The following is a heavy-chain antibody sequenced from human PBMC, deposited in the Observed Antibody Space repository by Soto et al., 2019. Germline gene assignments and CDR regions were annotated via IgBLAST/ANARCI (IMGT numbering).Heavy chain of an antibody. D-gene: IGHD2-15*01. J-gene: IGHJ6*03. CDR3: ARTYYRGGSLDSYMDV. Sequence: QVQLVESGGGVVQPGRSLRLSCAASGFTFSSYGIHWVRQAPGKGLEWVAVIWHDGSNKYYADSVKGRFTISRDNSKNTVYLQMNRLRAENTAVDYCARTYYRGGSLDSYMDVWGKGTTVTVSS. CDR2: IWHDGSNK. V-gene: IGHV3-33*01. CDR1: GFTFSSYG.